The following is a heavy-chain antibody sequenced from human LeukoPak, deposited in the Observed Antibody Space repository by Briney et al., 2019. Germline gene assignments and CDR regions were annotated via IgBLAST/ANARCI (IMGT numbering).Heavy chain of an antibody. Sequence: GGSLRLSCAASGFTFSSYGMHWVRQAPGKGLEWVAFIRYDGSNKYYADSVKGRFTISRDNSKNALYLQMNSLRAEDTAVYYCAKAGLLYINYYYYYMDVWGKGTTVAVSS. V-gene: IGHV3-30*02. CDR3: AKAGLLYINYYYYYMDV. CDR1: GFTFSSYG. J-gene: IGHJ6*03. CDR2: IRYDGSNK. D-gene: IGHD2-2*02.